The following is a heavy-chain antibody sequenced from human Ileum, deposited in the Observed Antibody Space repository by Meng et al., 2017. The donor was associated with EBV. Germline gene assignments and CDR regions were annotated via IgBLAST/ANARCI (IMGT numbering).Heavy chain of an antibody. V-gene: IGHV3-33*01. CDR3: ARQVPHDL. CDR2: IRYDGSDE. CDR1: GFTFSSHG. Sequence: QGELVESGGGVVQPGRSLRLSCTGSGFTFSSHGMHWVRQAPGKGLEWVGLIRYDGSDEFYSDSVKGRFTISRDNSKNTVYLQMESLRVEDTAVYYCARQVPHDLWGQGTLVTVSS. J-gene: IGHJ5*02. D-gene: IGHD4/OR15-4a*01.